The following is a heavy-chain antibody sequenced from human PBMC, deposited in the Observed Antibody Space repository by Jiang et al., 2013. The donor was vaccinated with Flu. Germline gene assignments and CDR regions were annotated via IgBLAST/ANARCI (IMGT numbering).Heavy chain of an antibody. CDR2: ISYDGSNK. Sequence: AASGFTFSSYAMHWVRQAPGKGLEWVAVISYDGSNKYYADSVKGRFTISRDNSKNTLYLQMNSLRAEDTAVYYCARGGALGPFDYWGQGTLVTVSS. V-gene: IGHV3-30-3*01. CDR3: ARGGALGPFDY. J-gene: IGHJ4*02. CDR1: GFTFSSYA. D-gene: IGHD3-16*01.